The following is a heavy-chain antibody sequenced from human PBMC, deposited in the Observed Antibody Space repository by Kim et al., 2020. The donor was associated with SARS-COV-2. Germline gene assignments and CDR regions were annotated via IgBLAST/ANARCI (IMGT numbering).Heavy chain of an antibody. CDR2: IYHSGST. D-gene: IGHD6-13*01. V-gene: IGHV4-4*02. CDR3: ARRGSSWYGNWFDP. J-gene: IGHJ5*02. Sequence: SETLSLTCAVSGGSISSSNWWSWVRQPPGKGLEWIGEIYHSGSTNYNPSLKSRVTISVDKSKNQFSLKLSSVTAADTAVYYCARRGSSWYGNWFDPWGQGTLVTVSS. CDR1: GGSISSSNW.